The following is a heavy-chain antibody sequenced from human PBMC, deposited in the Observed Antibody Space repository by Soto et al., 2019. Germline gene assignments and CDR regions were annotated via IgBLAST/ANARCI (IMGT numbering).Heavy chain of an antibody. CDR3: ARSDPPLVLGWFDP. Sequence: QVQLQESGPGLVKPSETLSLTCTVSGDSINSYYWSWIRQPPGKGLEWIGYLYYSGSTNYNPSLKSRVTIAVATSTNQFSLKLSSVTAADRAVYYCARSDPPLVLGWFDPWGQGTLVTVSS. V-gene: IGHV4-59*01. J-gene: IGHJ5*02. CDR1: GDSINSYY. CDR2: LYYSGST. D-gene: IGHD2-15*01.